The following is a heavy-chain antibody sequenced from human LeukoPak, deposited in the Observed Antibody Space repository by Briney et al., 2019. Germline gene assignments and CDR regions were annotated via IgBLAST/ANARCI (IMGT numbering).Heavy chain of an antibody. V-gene: IGHV1-2*02. CDR1: GYTFTGYY. CDR2: INPNSGGT. D-gene: IGHD1-26*01. CDR3: AREQWELLSLGFDY. Sequence: GASVTVSCKASGYTFTGYYMHWVRQAPGQGLEWMGWINPNSGGTNYAQKFQGRVTMTRDTSISTAYMELSRLRSDDTAVYYCAREQWELLSLGFDYWGQGTLVTVSS. J-gene: IGHJ4*02.